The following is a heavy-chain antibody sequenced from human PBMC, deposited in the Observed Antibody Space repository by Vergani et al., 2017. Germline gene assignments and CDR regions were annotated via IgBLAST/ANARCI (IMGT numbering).Heavy chain of an antibody. V-gene: IGHV4-34*01. CDR2: IDHTGRP. CDR1: GGSFTSYH. CDR3: ARVNTETNGHLYYYYYMDV. Sequence: QVQLQQWGGGLLKPSETQSLTCVVNGGSFTSYHWTWIRQSPGEGLEWVGDIDHTGRPDYNPSLKSRLTMSVDKSRNQFSLTLHSVTATDTAIYFCARVNTETNGHLYYYYYMDVWGQGTAVTVS. D-gene: IGHD4-11*01. J-gene: IGHJ6*03.